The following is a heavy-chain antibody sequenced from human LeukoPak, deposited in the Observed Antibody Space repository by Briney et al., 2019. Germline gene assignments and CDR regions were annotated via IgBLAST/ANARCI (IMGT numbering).Heavy chain of an antibody. CDR1: GGSISSGGYS. V-gene: IGHV4-30-2*01. CDR3: ARGPYCSGGSCYSGHAFDM. D-gene: IGHD2-15*01. Sequence: SETLSLTCAVSGGSISSGGYSWNWTRQPPGKGLECIGYIYQSGSTYYNPSLRSRVTMSVDLSKNQFSLKLTSVTAADTAVYFCARGPYCSGGSCYSGHAFDMWGQGTMVTVSS. J-gene: IGHJ3*02. CDR2: IYQSGST.